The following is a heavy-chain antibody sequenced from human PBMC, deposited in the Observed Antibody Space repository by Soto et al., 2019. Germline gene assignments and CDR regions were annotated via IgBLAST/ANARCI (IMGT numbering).Heavy chain of an antibody. CDR3: AKALGANSGYDYGTRYFDY. D-gene: IGHD5-12*01. Sequence: QVQLVESGGGVVQPGRSLRLSCAASGFTFSSYGMHWVRQAPGKGLEWVAVISYDGSNKYYADSVKGRFTISRDNSKNTLYLQMNSLRAEDTAVYYCAKALGANSGYDYGTRYFDYWGQGTLVTVSS. CDR1: GFTFSSYG. V-gene: IGHV3-30*18. J-gene: IGHJ4*02. CDR2: ISYDGSNK.